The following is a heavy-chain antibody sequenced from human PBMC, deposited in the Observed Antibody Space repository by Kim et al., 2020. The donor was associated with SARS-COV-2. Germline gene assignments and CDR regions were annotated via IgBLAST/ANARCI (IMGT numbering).Heavy chain of an antibody. CDR3: AREGCSSTSCYLLYYYYGMDV. CDR1: GFTFSSYS. CDR2: ISSSSSTI. J-gene: IGHJ6*02. V-gene: IGHV3-48*02. D-gene: IGHD2-2*01. Sequence: GGSLRLSCAASGFTFSSYSMNWVRQAPGKGLEWVSYISSSSSTIYYADSVKGRFTISRDNAKNSLYLQMNSLRDEDTAVYYCAREGCSSTSCYLLYYYYGMDVWGQGTTVTVSS.